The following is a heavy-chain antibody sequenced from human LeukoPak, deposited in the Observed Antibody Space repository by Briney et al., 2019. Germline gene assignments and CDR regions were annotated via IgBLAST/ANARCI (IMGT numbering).Heavy chain of an antibody. CDR2: IIPILGIA. J-gene: IGHJ6*02. Sequence: ASVKVSCKASGGTFSSYAISWVRQAPGQGLEWTGRIIPILGIANYAQKFQGRVTITADKSTSTAYMELSSLRSEDTAVYYCARSLGYSYGGYGMDVWGQGTTVTVSS. CDR3: ARSLGYSYGGYGMDV. V-gene: IGHV1-69*04. D-gene: IGHD5-18*01. CDR1: GGTFSSYA.